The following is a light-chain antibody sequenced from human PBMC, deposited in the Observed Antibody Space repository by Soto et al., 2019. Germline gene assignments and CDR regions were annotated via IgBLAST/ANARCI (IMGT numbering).Light chain of an antibody. CDR2: GAS. CDR3: LQHGTSPYT. V-gene: IGKV3-20*01. J-gene: IGKJ1*01. Sequence: EIVLTQSPGTLSLSPGERATLSCRASRGVTRSLACFQQKAGQAPRLLIYGASTRATGIPDRFSGSGSGTDFTLIISRVEPEEFAVYYCLQHGTSPYTFGQGTKVDIK. CDR1: RGVTRS.